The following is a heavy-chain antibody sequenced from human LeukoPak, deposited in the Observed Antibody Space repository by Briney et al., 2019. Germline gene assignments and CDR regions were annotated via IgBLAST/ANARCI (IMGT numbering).Heavy chain of an antibody. J-gene: IGHJ4*02. Sequence: GGSLRLSCAASGFTFSSYAMHWVRQAPGKGLEWVAVISYDGSNKYYADSVKGRFTISRDNSKNTLYLQMNSLRAEDTAVYYCARRHTIFFLGEWPSDYWGQGTLVTVSS. V-gene: IGHV3-30*04. D-gene: IGHD3-9*01. CDR3: ARRHTIFFLGEWPSDY. CDR2: ISYDGSNK. CDR1: GFTFSSYA.